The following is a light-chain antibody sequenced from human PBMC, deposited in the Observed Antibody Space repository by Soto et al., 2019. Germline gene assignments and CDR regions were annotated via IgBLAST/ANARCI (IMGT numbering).Light chain of an antibody. J-gene: IGLJ3*02. CDR1: TGAVTSSHY. Sequence: QAVVTQEPSLTVSPGGTVTLTCGSTTGAVTSSHYPYWFQQKPGQAPRTLIYDTSNKHSWTPARFSGSLLGGKVALTLAGAQTDDEADYYCLLSYSGTSWVFGGGTKVTVL. V-gene: IGLV7-46*01. CDR3: LLSYSGTSWV. CDR2: DTS.